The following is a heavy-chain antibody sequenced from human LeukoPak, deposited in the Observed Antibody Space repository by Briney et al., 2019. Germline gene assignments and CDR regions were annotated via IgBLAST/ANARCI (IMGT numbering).Heavy chain of an antibody. J-gene: IGHJ2*01. D-gene: IGHD3-10*01. V-gene: IGHV4-59*01. CDR1: GDSISTYS. Sequence: SETLSLTCTVSGDSISTYSWIWIRQPPGKGLECTGYISYSGSTNFNPSLQSRVTMSVATSKNQFSLKLNSVTAADTAVYYCAKAMSSAWNFDLWGRGTLVTVSS. CDR3: AKAMSSAWNFDL. CDR2: ISYSGST.